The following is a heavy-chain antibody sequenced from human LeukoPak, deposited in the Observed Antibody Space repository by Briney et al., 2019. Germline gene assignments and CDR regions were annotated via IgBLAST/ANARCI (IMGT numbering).Heavy chain of an antibody. Sequence: SETLSLTCTVSGGSISSYYWSWIRQPPGKGLEWIGYIYYSGSTNYNPSLKSRVTISVDTSKNQFSLKLSSVTAADTAVYYCARSTIVVVIDYWGQGTLVTVSS. V-gene: IGHV4-59*01. D-gene: IGHD3-22*01. CDR2: IYYSGST. J-gene: IGHJ4*02. CDR3: ARSTIVVVIDY. CDR1: GGSISSYY.